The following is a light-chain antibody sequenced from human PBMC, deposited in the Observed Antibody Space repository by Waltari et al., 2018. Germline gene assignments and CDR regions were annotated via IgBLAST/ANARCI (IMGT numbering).Light chain of an antibody. V-gene: IGKV1-6*01. CDR3: LQDSSYPRT. J-gene: IGKJ1*01. CDR2: AAS. Sequence: AIQMTQSPSSLSASVGDTVTNTCRASQAIRNDLGWYQQKPGKAPKLLVYAASSLQSGVPSRFSGSGSDTDFTLTISSLQPEDFATYYCLQDSSYPRTFGQGTKVE. CDR1: QAIRND.